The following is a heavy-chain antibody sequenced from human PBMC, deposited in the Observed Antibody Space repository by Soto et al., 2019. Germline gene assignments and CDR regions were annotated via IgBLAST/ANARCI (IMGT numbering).Heavy chain of an antibody. CDR1: GFTFSSYA. D-gene: IGHD6-6*01. Sequence: GGSLRLSCAASGFTFSSYAMSWVRQAPGKGLEWVSAISGSGGSTYYPASVKGRFTISRDNSKNTLYLQMSCLRAEDTAVYYCAKRSTARPYYYYYYMDVWGKGTTVTVSS. CDR3: AKRSTARPYYYYYYMDV. V-gene: IGHV3-23*01. CDR2: ISGSGGST. J-gene: IGHJ6*03.